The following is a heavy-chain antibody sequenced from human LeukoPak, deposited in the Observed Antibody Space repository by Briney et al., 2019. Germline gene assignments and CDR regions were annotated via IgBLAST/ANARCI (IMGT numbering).Heavy chain of an antibody. Sequence: SETLSLTCTVSGGSISSGSYFWSWIRQSAGRGLEWIGRIDSSGNTNYNPSLKSRVTISLDTSKNQFSLKLSSVTASDTAVYYCAREALPDGVWRVGWFDPWGQGTLVTVPS. J-gene: IGHJ5*02. CDR3: AREALPDGVWRVGWFDP. CDR2: IDSSGNT. V-gene: IGHV4-61*02. D-gene: IGHD2-8*02. CDR1: GGSISSGSYF.